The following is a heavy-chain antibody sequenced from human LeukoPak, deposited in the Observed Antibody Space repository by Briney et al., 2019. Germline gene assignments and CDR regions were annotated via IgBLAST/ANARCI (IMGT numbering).Heavy chain of an antibody. V-gene: IGHV4-30-4*01. CDR3: ARVLWYCSGGSCPDSDY. J-gene: IGHJ4*02. CDR1: GGSISSGDYY. Sequence: SETLSLTCTVSGGSISSGDYYWSWIRQPPGKGLEWIGYIYYNGSTYYNPSLKSRVTISVDTSKNQFSLKLSSVTAADTAVYYCARVLWYCSGGSCPDSDYWGQGTLVTVSS. CDR2: IYYNGST. D-gene: IGHD2-15*01.